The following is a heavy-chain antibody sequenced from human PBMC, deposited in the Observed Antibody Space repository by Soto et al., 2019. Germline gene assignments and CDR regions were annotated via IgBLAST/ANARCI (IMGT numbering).Heavy chain of an antibody. Sequence: GGSLRLSCAASGFTFSSYGMHWVRQAPGKGLEWVAVIWYDGSNKYYADSVKGQFTISRDNSKNTLYLQMNSLRAEDTAVYYCARDSRRPYCSGGSCYSGRWFDPWGQGTLVTVSS. D-gene: IGHD2-15*01. CDR1: GFTFSSYG. V-gene: IGHV3-33*01. CDR2: IWYDGSNK. J-gene: IGHJ5*02. CDR3: ARDSRRPYCSGGSCYSGRWFDP.